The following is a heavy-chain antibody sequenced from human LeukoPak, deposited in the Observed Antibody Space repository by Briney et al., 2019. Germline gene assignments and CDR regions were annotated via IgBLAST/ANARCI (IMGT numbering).Heavy chain of an antibody. CDR1: GYTFTGYY. J-gene: IGHJ4*02. Sequence: ASVKVSCKASGYTFTGYYIHWVRQAPGQGLEWMGGINPNSGGTNYAQKFQGRVTMTRDTSISTAYMELSRLRSDDTAVYYCARTTYSSGWLFDYWGQGTLVTVSS. V-gene: IGHV1-2*02. CDR2: INPNSGGT. D-gene: IGHD6-19*01. CDR3: ARTTYSSGWLFDY.